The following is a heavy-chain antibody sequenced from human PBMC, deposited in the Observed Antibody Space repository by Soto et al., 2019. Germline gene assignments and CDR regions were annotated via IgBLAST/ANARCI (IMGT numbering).Heavy chain of an antibody. D-gene: IGHD3-10*01. J-gene: IGHJ4*02. CDR3: ASGSYYGSGYYFDY. V-gene: IGHV1-69*02. Sequence: QVQLVQSGAEVKKPGSSVKVSCKASGDTFSTYAISWVRQAPGQGLEWMGGIIPILRMPNYAQKFQGRVTITADEFTGTAYMELSSLRSEDTAVYYCASGSYYGSGYYFDYWGQGTLVTVSS. CDR2: IIPILRMP. CDR1: GDTFSTYA.